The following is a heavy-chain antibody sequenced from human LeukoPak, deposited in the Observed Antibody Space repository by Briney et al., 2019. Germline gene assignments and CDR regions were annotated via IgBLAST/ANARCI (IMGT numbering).Heavy chain of an antibody. CDR1: GGTISSYY. Sequence: SETLSLTCTVSGGTISSYYWSWIRQPPGKGLEWIGYIYYSGSTNYNPSLKSRVTISVDTSKNQFSLKLSSVTAADTAVYYCAREDTLGWFDPWGQGTLVTVSS. D-gene: IGHD3-16*01. V-gene: IGHV4-59*01. J-gene: IGHJ5*02. CDR3: AREDTLGWFDP. CDR2: IYYSGST.